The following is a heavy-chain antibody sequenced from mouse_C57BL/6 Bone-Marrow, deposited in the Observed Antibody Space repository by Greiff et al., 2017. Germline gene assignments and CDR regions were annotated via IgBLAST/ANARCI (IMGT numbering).Heavy chain of an antibody. D-gene: IGHD1-1*01. CDR3: ACDYGSSRFAY. CDR2: IDPSDSYT. V-gene: IGHV1-69*01. CDR1: GYTFTSYW. Sequence: VQLQQPGAELVMPGASVKLSCKASGYTFTSYWMHWVKQRPGQGLEWIGEIDPSDSYTNYNQKFKGKSTLTVDTSSSTAYMQLSSLTSEDSAVYYCACDYGSSRFAYWGQGTLVTVSA. J-gene: IGHJ3*01.